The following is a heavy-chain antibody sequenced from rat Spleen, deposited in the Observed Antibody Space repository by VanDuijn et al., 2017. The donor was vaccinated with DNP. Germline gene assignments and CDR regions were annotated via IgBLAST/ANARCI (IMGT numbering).Heavy chain of an antibody. CDR2: ITYDGRST. D-gene: IGHD1-1*01. V-gene: IGHV5S10*01. CDR1: GFTFSDYN. Sequence: EVQLVESGGGLVQPGGSLKLSCAASGFTFSDYNMAWVRQAPKKGLEWVATITYDGRSTYYRDSMKGRFTISRDNAKSTLYLQMDSLRSDDTATYYCARQRWYYSGEGMDYWGQGVMVTVSS. J-gene: IGHJ2*01. CDR3: ARQRWYYSGEGMDY.